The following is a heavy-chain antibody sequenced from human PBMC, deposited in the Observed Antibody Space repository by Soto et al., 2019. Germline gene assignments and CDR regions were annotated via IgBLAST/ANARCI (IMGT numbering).Heavy chain of an antibody. CDR3: AKGHGIFGVVIPSDY. CDR2: ISNSGAST. D-gene: IGHD3-3*01. J-gene: IGHJ4*02. CDR1: GFTFSSYA. Sequence: EVQLLESGGGLVQPGGSLRLSCAVSGFTFSSYAMSWVRQAPGKGLEWVSAISNSGASTYYADSVKGRFTISRDNSKNKLYLQMNSLRAEETAVYYCAKGHGIFGVVIPSDYWGQGTLVTVSS. V-gene: IGHV3-23*01.